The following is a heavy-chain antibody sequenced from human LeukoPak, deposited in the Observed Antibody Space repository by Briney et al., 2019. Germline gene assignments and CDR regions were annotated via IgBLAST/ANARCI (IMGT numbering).Heavy chain of an antibody. CDR2: FYYSGST. CDR3: ARVVVAAKGKFVFDY. Sequence: SETLSLTCTVSGGSISSYYWSWIRQPPGKGLEWIGYFYYSGSTNYNPSLKSRVTISVDTSKNQFSLKLSSVTAADTAVYYCARVVVAAKGKFVFDYWGQGTLVTVSS. CDR1: GGSISSYY. V-gene: IGHV4-59*01. D-gene: IGHD2-15*01. J-gene: IGHJ4*02.